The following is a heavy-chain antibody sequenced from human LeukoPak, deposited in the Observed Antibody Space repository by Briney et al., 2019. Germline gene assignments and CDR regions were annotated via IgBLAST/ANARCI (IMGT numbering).Heavy chain of an antibody. CDR1: GYSISSGYY. J-gene: IGHJ3*02. CDR3: ARLYCSSTSCYRWDAFDI. CDR2: IYHSGST. D-gene: IGHD2-2*01. Sequence: SETLSLTCAVSGYSISSGYYWGWIRQPPGKGLEWIGSIYHSGSTYYNPSLKSRVTISVDTSKNQFSLKLSSVTAADTAVYYCARLYCSSTSCYRWDAFDIWGQGQWSPSLQ. V-gene: IGHV4-38-2*01.